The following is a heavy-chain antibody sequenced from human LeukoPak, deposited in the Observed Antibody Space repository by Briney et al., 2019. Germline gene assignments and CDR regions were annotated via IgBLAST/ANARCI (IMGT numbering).Heavy chain of an antibody. D-gene: IGHD3-22*01. CDR1: GFTFSSYA. J-gene: IGHJ4*02. V-gene: IGHV3-23*01. CDR3: APRGLDYYDSSGYHDY. CDR2: ISGSDNTI. Sequence: TGGSLRLSCAASGFTFSSYAMSWVRQAPGKGLEWVSYISGSDNTIYYADSVKGRFTTSRDNSKNTLYLQMNSLRVEDTAVYYCAPRGLDYYDSSGYHDYWGQGTLVTVSS.